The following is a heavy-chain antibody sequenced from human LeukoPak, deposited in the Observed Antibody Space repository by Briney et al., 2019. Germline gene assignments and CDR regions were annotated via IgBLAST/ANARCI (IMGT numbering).Heavy chain of an antibody. CDR3: ARGSTTKFNY. CDR1: GDSVSNNSAT. CDR2: TSYRSKWYT. D-gene: IGHD5/OR15-5a*01. V-gene: IGHV6-1*01. Sequence: SQTLSLTCAISGDSVSNNSATWNWIRQSPSRGLEWLGRTSYRSKWYTDYAVSVKSRITINPDTSKNQFSLQLNSVTPEDTAVYYCARGSTTKFNYWGQGTLVTVSS. J-gene: IGHJ4*02.